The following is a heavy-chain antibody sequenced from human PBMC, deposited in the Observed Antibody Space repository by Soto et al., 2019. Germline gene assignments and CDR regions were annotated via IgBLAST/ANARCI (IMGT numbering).Heavy chain of an antibody. Sequence: PGGSLRLSVAASGFPFSSYAMSWVRQAAGKWLEWVSAISGSGGRTYYADSVKGLFTISRDNSKNTLYLQMNSLRAEDTAVYYCAKDGETQLPDYYHYGMDVWGQGTTVTVSS. V-gene: IGHV3-23*01. CDR3: AKDGETQLPDYYHYGMDV. J-gene: IGHJ6*02. D-gene: IGHD2-2*01. CDR2: ISGSGGRT. CDR1: GFPFSSYA.